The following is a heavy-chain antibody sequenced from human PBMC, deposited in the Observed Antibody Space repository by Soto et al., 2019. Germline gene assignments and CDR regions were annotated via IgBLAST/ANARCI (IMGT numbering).Heavy chain of an antibody. CDR1: GLSFNDSA. CDR2: IRSKANSYAT. Sequence: EVQLVESGGGLVQPGGSLKLSCAAAGLSFNDSALHWVRQVSGKGLEWVGRIRSKANSYATIYAASVKGRFTMSRDDSKNTAYLQMNSLKFEDTAVYYCSRKLDGAADRPSRFYGMDVWGHGTKVNVSS. D-gene: IGHD6-13*01. V-gene: IGHV3-73*02. CDR3: SRKLDGAADRPSRFYGMDV. J-gene: IGHJ6*02.